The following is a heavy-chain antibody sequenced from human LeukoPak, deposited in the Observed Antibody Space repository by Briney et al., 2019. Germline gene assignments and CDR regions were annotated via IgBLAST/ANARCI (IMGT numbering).Heavy chain of an antibody. CDR2: ISSSSDYI. CDR3: ARGTGNWEFDY. D-gene: IGHD3-10*01. CDR1: GFIFSHSS. Sequence: PGGSLRLSCAASGFIFSHSSMNWVRQAPGKGLEWVSFISSSSDYIYYADSVKGRFTISRDNAKNSLFLQMNSLRAEDTAVYYCARGTGNWEFDYWGQGTLVTVSS. J-gene: IGHJ4*02. V-gene: IGHV3-21*01.